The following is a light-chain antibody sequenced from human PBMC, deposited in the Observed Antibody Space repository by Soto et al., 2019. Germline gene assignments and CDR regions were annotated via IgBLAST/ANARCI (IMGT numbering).Light chain of an antibody. CDR1: QGIGSY. V-gene: IGKV1-27*01. CDR2: GAS. Sequence: DIQMTQSPPSLSASVGDRVTITCRASQGIGSYLAWYQQKPGKVPKLLIYGASTLQSGVPSRFSGSGSGTDFTLTISSLRPEDFATYYCQKYNRAPRTFGPGTRVEIK. CDR3: QKYNRAPRT. J-gene: IGKJ1*01.